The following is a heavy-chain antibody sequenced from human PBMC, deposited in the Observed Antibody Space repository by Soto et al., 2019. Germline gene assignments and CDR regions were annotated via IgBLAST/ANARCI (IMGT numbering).Heavy chain of an antibody. J-gene: IGHJ6*02. Sequence: ETLPLTCSVSGGSISSNIYHWGWIRQSPGKGLEWVSAISGSGGSTYYADSVKGRFTISRDNSKNTLYLQMNSLRAEDTAVYYCARGGQQLHGMDVWGQGTTVA. CDR3: ARGGQQLHGMDV. V-gene: IGHV3-23*01. D-gene: IGHD6-13*01. CDR1: GGSISSNIYH. CDR2: ISGSGGST.